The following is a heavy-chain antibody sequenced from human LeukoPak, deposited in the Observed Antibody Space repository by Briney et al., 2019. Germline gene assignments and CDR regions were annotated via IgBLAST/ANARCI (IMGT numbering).Heavy chain of an antibody. V-gene: IGHV1-69*13. J-gene: IGHJ3*02. Sequence: SVKVSCKASGGTFSSYAISWVRQAPGQGLEWMGGIIPIFGTANYAQKFQGRVTITADESTSTAYMELSSLRSEDTAVYYCARDQSYYDSSSDAYDIWGQGTMVTVSS. CDR2: IIPIFGTA. CDR1: GGTFSSYA. D-gene: IGHD3-22*01. CDR3: ARDQSYYDSSSDAYDI.